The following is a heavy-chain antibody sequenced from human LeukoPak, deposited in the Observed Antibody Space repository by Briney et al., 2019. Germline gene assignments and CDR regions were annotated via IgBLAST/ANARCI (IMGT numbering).Heavy chain of an antibody. J-gene: IGHJ4*02. CDR1: GGTFSSYA. Sequence: GASVKVSCKASGGTFSSYAISWVRQAPGQGLEWMGGIIPIFGTANYAQKFQGRVTITADESTSTAYMELSSLRSEDTAVYYCARDEYPYGGRTHPYFFDFWGQGTLVTVSS. CDR2: IIPIFGTA. V-gene: IGHV1-69*13. CDR3: ARDEYPYGGRTHPYFFDF. D-gene: IGHD2-2*02.